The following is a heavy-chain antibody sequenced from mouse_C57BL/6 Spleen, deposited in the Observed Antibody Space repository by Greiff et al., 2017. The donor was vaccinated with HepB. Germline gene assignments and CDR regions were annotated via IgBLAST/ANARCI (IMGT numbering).Heavy chain of an antibody. J-gene: IGHJ2*01. Sequence: EVKLQESGPGLVKPSQSLSLTCSVTGYSITSGYYWNWIRQFPGNKLEWMGYISYDGSNNYNPSLKNRISITRDTSKNQFFLKLNSVTTEDTATYYCARDDYGEDFDYWGQGTTLTVSS. V-gene: IGHV3-6*01. CDR3: ARDDYGEDFDY. D-gene: IGHD2-4*01. CDR2: ISYDGSN. CDR1: GYSITSGYY.